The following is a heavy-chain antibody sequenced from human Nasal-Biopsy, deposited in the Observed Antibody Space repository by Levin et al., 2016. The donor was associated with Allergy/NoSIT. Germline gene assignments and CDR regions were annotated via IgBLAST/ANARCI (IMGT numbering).Heavy chain of an antibody. D-gene: IGHD4-23*01. J-gene: IGHJ3*01. V-gene: IGHV4-59*01. Sequence: SETLSLTCTVSGGSISGFYWSWIRQAPGKGLEFIGYISDSGNTDYNPSLGSRVTISVDTSKNQFSLDVRSVTAADTALYYCARSDHYGGSPFDCFDFWGQGTMVSVSP. CDR1: GGSISGFY. CDR3: ARSDHYGGSPFDCFDF. CDR2: ISDSGNT.